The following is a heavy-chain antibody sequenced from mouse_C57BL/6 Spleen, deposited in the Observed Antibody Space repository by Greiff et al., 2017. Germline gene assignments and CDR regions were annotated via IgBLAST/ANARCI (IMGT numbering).Heavy chain of an antibody. CDR1: GFTFSSYG. CDR2: ISSGGSYT. D-gene: IGHD4-1*01. CDR3: ARQGSNSYFDY. V-gene: IGHV5-6*01. J-gene: IGHJ2*01. Sequence: EVQRVESGGDLVKPGGSLKLSCAASGFTFSSYGMSWVRQTPDKRLEWVATISSGGSYTYYPDSVKGRFTISRDNAKNTLYLQMSSLKSEDTAMYYCARQGSNSYFDYWGQGTTLTVSS.